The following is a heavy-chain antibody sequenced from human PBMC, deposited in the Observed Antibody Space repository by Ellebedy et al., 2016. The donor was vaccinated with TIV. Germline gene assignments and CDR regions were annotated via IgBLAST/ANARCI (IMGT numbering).Heavy chain of an antibody. J-gene: IGHJ4*02. CDR2: ISYDGSNK. Sequence: GGSLRLSCAASGFTFSSYAMHWVRQAPGKGLEWVAVISYDGSNKYYADSVKGRFTISRDNSKNTLYLQMNSLRAEDTAVYYCARGGLTAASDYWGQGTLVTVSS. D-gene: IGHD2-2*01. V-gene: IGHV3-30-3*01. CDR1: GFTFSSYA. CDR3: ARGGLTAASDY.